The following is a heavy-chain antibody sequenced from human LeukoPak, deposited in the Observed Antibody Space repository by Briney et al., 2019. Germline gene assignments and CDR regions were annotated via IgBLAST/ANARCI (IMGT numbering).Heavy chain of an antibody. CDR3: ARDFRWNDVLDS. CDR2: ISDSSIYI. V-gene: IGHV3-21*01. D-gene: IGHD1-1*01. Sequence: GGSLRLSCVLPVYSLSVHSMNRARQTPEKGPEWASLISDSSIYIFYVASVQGRFTISKDNAKNSLFLQMSSLRAEDTAVYYCARDFRWNDVLDSWGQGTLVTVSS. J-gene: IGHJ4*02. CDR1: VYSLSVHS.